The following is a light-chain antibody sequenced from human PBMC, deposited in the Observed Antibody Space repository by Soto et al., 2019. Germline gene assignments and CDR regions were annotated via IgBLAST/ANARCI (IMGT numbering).Light chain of an antibody. CDR3: QQYDSSPYT. J-gene: IGKJ2*01. CDR1: QSISNSY. CDR2: GIS. V-gene: IGKV3-20*01. Sequence: EMVLTQSPGTLSLSPGERATLSCRASQSISNSYLAWYQQKPGQAPRHVIHGISTRATGGPGRFSCGGSGIDCSLTISRLEPEYFAVYYCQQYDSSPYTFGQGTKLDIK.